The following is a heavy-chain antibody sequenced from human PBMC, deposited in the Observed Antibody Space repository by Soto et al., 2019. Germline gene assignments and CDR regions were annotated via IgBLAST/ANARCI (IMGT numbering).Heavy chain of an antibody. CDR1: GFTFTSSA. D-gene: IGHD3-22*01. Sequence: SVKVSCKASGFTFTSSAVQWVRRARGQRLEWIGWIVVGSGNTNYAQKFQERVTITRDMSTSTAYMELSSLRSEDTAVYYCAAETYYYDSSGYPNFDYWGQGTLVTVSS. CDR3: AAETYYYDSSGYPNFDY. J-gene: IGHJ4*02. CDR2: IVVGSGNT. V-gene: IGHV1-58*01.